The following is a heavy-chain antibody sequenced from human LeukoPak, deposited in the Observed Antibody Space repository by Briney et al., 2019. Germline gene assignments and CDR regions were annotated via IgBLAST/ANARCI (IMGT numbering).Heavy chain of an antibody. CDR3: ARGYCSSTSCYPAPTDY. D-gene: IGHD2-2*01. Sequence: SETLSLTCTVSGGSISSSSYYWSWIRQHPGKGLEWIGYIYYSGSTYYNPSLKSRVTISVDTSKNQFSLKLSSVTAADTAVYYCARGYCSSTSCYPAPTDYWGQGTLVTVSS. CDR2: IYYSGST. V-gene: IGHV4-31*03. CDR1: GGSISSSSYY. J-gene: IGHJ4*02.